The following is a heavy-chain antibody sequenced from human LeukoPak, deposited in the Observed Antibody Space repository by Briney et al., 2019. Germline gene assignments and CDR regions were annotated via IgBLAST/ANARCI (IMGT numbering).Heavy chain of an antibody. V-gene: IGHV3-23*01. CDR1: GFTFSSYA. D-gene: IGHD5-12*01. CDR3: AKVGAGYDQYYFDY. CDR2: ISGSGGST. Sequence: GGSLRLSCAASGFTFSSYAMSRVRQAPGKGLEWVSAISGSGGSTYYADSVKGRFTISRDNSKNTLYLQMNSLRAEDTAVYYCAKVGAGYDQYYFDYWGQGTLVTVSS. J-gene: IGHJ4*02.